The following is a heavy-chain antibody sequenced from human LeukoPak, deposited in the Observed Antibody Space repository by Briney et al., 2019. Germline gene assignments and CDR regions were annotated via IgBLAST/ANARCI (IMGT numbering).Heavy chain of an antibody. CDR2: ISSSSSTI. J-gene: IGHJ3*01. V-gene: IGHV3-11*04. Sequence: PGGSLRLSCAASGFTFSDYYMSWIRQAPGKGLEWVSYISSSSSTIYYADSVKGRFTISRDNAKNSLYLQMNSLRAEDTAVYYCARESLTLHAFDLWAKGQWSPSLQ. CDR3: ARESLTLHAFDL. D-gene: IGHD4-23*01. CDR1: GFTFSDYY.